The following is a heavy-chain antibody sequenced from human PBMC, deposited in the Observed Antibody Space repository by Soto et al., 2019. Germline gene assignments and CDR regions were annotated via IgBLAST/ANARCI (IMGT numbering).Heavy chain of an antibody. CDR3: AAPYGSGSYYNGFDY. Sequence: QVQLVQPRAKVKKPGSSVKVSCKASGGTFSSYAISWVRQAPGQGLEWMGGIIPIFGTANYAQKFQGRVTITADESTSTAYMELSSLRSEDTAVYYCAAPYGSGSYYNGFDYWGQGTLVTVSS. CDR1: GGTFSSYA. CDR2: IIPIFGTA. D-gene: IGHD3-10*01. J-gene: IGHJ4*02. V-gene: IGHV1-69*12.